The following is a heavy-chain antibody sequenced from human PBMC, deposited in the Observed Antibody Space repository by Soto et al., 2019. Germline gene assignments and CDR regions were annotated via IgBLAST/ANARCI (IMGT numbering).Heavy chain of an antibody. D-gene: IGHD2-2*01. V-gene: IGHV3-30*18. CDR2: ISYDGSNK. J-gene: IGHJ6*01. CDR3: AKVTGYCSSTSCRIDYYYYYGMDV. CDR1: GFTFSSYG. Sequence: QVQLVESGGGVVQPGRSLRLSCAASGFTFSSYGMHWVRQAPGKGLEWVAVISYDGSNKYYADSVKGRFTISRDNSRNTLYLQMNSLRAEDTAVYYCAKVTGYCSSTSCRIDYYYYYGMDVW.